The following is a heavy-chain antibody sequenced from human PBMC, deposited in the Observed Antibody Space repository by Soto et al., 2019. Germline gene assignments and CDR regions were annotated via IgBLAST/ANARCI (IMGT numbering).Heavy chain of an antibody. Sequence: GGSLRLSCAASGFTFSSYAMSWVRQAPGKGLEWVSAMSGSGGSTYYADSVKGRFTISRDNSKNTLYLQMNSLRAEDTAVYYYATSGPVGAVAGIFDYWGQGTLVTVSS. V-gene: IGHV3-23*01. J-gene: IGHJ4*02. CDR2: MSGSGGST. CDR1: GFTFSSYA. CDR3: ATSGPVGAVAGIFDY. D-gene: IGHD6-19*01.